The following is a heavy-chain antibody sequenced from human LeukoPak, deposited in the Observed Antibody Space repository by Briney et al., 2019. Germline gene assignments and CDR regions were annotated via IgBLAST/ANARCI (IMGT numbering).Heavy chain of an antibody. V-gene: IGHV4-30-4*01. D-gene: IGHD3-22*01. Sequence: PSQTLSLTCTVSGGSISSGDYYWSWIRQPPGKGLEWIGYIYYSGSTYYNPSLKSRVTISVDTSKNQFSLKLSSVTAADTAVYYCARDGDYYDSSGYSYYFDYWGQGTLVTVSS. J-gene: IGHJ4*02. CDR3: ARDGDYYDSSGYSYYFDY. CDR2: IYYSGST. CDR1: GGSISSGDYY.